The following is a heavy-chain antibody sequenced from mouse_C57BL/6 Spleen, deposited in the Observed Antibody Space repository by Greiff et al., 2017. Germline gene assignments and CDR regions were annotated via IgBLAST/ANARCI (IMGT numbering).Heavy chain of an antibody. CDR3: ARGSITTGYFDY. D-gene: IGHD1-1*01. CDR1: GYAFSSYW. Sequence: QVQLQQSGAELVKPGASVKISCKASGYAFSSYWMNWVKQRPGKGLEWIGQIYPGDGDTNYNGKFKGKATLTADKSSSTAYMQLSSLTSEDSAVYFCARGSITTGYFDYWGQGTTLTVSS. J-gene: IGHJ2*01. CDR2: IYPGDGDT. V-gene: IGHV1-80*01.